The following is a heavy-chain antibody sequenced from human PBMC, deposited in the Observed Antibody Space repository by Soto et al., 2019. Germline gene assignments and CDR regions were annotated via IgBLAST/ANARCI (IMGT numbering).Heavy chain of an antibody. CDR2: ISPSGGST. V-gene: IGHV1-46*01. CDR3: ARDRHIVVVTRYDDWFDP. D-gene: IGHD2-21*02. CDR1: GYTFTSYY. J-gene: IGHJ5*02. Sequence: ASVKVSCKASGYTFTSYYMHWVRQAPGQGLEWMGIISPSGGSTSYAQKFQGRVTMTRDTSTSTVYMELSSLRSEDTAVYYCARDRHIVVVTRYDDWFDPWGQGTLVTVSS.